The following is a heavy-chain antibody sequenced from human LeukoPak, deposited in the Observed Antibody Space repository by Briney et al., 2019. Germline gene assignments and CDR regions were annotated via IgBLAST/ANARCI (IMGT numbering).Heavy chain of an antibody. Sequence: SETLSLTCTVSGASLRSYYWNWIRQSPGKGPEWIGYIHYSGSSNYNPSLKSRATISIDTSKKQFSLKLTSVTAADTAFYFCARDTRSYDSNGYFSFDYWGLGTLVTVSS. CDR3: ARDTRSYDSNGYFSFDY. CDR2: IHYSGSS. D-gene: IGHD3-22*01. V-gene: IGHV4-59*01. J-gene: IGHJ4*02. CDR1: GASLRSYY.